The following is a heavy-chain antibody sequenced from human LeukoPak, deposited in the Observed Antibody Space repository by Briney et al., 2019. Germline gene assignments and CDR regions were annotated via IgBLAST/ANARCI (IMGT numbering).Heavy chain of an antibody. D-gene: IGHD2-2*01. J-gene: IGHJ6*03. CDR1: GYPINNAYY. Sequence: KTSETLSLTCGVSGYPINNAYYGGWIRQPPGKGLEWIGSLYHPDSTYYNPSLKGRVTMSVDTSRNQFSLRLSFVTAADTAVYHCARQYDSYFYYYLDLWGTGTTVTVSS. V-gene: IGHV4-38-2*01. CDR3: ARQYDSYFYYYLDL. CDR2: LYHPDST.